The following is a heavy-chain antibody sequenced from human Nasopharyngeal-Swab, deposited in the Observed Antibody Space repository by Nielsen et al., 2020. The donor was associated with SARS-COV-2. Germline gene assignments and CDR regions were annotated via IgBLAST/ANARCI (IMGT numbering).Heavy chain of an antibody. CDR1: GFTFSSYG. V-gene: IGHV3-33*06. CDR2: IWYDGSNK. CDR3: AKVSWEWELLRWYFDY. J-gene: IGHJ4*02. Sequence: GESLKISCAASGFTFSSYGMHWVRQAPGKGLEWVAVIWYDGSNKYYADSVKGRFTISRDNSKNTLYLQMNSLRAEDTAVYYCAKVSWEWELLRWYFDYWGQGTRVTVSS. D-gene: IGHD1-26*01.